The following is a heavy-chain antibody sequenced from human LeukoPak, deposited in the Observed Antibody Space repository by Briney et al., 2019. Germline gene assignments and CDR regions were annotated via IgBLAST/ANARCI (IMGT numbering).Heavy chain of an antibody. J-gene: IGHJ4*02. V-gene: IGHV4-34*01. CDR3: ARGPYYFDSSEYNY. D-gene: IGHD3-22*01. CDR2: IIHDGST. CDR1: GGSFSGYY. Sequence: SETLSLTCEVFGGSFSGYYRTWIRQPPGRGLEWLGEIIHDGSTTYNPSLESRVTISVDTSKNQFSLKLRSVTAADSAVYYCARGPYYFDSSEYNYWGQGTLVTVSS.